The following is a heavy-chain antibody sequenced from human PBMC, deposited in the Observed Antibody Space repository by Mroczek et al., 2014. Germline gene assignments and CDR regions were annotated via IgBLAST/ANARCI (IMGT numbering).Heavy chain of an antibody. V-gene: IGHV3-20*04. Sequence: EVQLVETGGGVVRPGGSLRLSCAASGLTFDNFAMTWVRQPPGKGLEWVSGINWSGGTRDYADSVTGRFTISRDNAKNSLYLEMNSLRAEDTALYYCARNKVVRGATYNWLDPWGQGTLVTVSS. CDR1: GLTFDNFA. CDR2: INWSGGTR. CDR3: ARNKVVRGATYNWLDP. J-gene: IGHJ5*02. D-gene: IGHD3-10*01.